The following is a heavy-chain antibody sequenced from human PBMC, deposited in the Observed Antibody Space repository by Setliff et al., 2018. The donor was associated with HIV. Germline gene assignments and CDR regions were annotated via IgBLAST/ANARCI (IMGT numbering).Heavy chain of an antibody. CDR1: GGSITNGGYY. CDR2: IYTSGST. CDR3: ARGSGTLYDVLTFGP. Sequence: SETLSLTCTVSGGSITNGGYYWSWIRQPAGKGLEWIGHIYTSGSTNFNPSLKSRVTISMDMSKNQFSLKLTSLTAADTAVYYCARGSGTLYDVLTFGPWGQGTLVTVSS. J-gene: IGHJ4*02. D-gene: IGHD3-9*01. V-gene: IGHV4-61*09.